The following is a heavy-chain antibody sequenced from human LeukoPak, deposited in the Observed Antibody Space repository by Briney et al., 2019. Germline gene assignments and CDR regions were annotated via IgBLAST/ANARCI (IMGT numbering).Heavy chain of an antibody. CDR3: ARLEPSY. CDR2: ISYDGSNK. J-gene: IGHJ4*02. CDR1: GFTFSSYA. V-gene: IGHV3-30*01. Sequence: GGSLRLSCAASGFTFSSYAMHWVRQAPGKGLEWVAVISYDGSNKYYADSVKGRFTISRDNSKNTLYLQMNSLRAEDTAVYYCARLEPSYWGQRTLVTVSS.